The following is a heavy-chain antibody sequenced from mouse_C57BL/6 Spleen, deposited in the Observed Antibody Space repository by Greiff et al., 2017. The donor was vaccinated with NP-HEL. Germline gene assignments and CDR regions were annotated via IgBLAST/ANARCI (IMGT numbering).Heavy chain of an antibody. CDR2: INPNNGGT. Sequence: VQLQQSGPELVKPGASVKMSCKASGYTFTDYNMHWVKQSHGKSLEWIGYINPNNGGTSYNQQFKGKATLTVNQSSSTAYMELRSLTSEDSAVYACARSPYYSNYVGYAMYYWGQGTSVTGAS. D-gene: IGHD2-5*01. J-gene: IGHJ4*01. CDR1: GYTFTDYN. CDR3: ARSPYYSNYVGYAMYY. V-gene: IGHV1-22*01.